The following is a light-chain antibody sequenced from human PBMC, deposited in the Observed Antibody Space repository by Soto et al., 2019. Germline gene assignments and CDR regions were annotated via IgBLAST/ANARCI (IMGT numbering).Light chain of an antibody. V-gene: IGKV3-20*01. CDR2: GAS. CDR1: QSVRSN. CDR3: QQYHSSPRT. Sequence: EIVLTQSPGTLSFSPGERATVSCRASQSVRSNLALYQQKPGQAPRLLIYGASTRATGIPDRFSGSGSGTDFTLTISRLEPEDFAVYYCQQYHSSPRTFGQGTKVDIK. J-gene: IGKJ1*01.